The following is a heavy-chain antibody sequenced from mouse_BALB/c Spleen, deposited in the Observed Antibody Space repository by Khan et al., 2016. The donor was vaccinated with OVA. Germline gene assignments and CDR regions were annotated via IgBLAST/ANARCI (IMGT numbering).Heavy chain of an antibody. CDR3: ARSQGGDFDY. CDR1: GYSITSDYA. Sequence: EVQLQESGPGLVKPSQSLSLTCTVTGYSITSDYAWNWLRQFPGNKLEWMGYISYSGNTKYNPSLKSRISITRDKSKNQFFLQLNFVTIEDTATYYCARSQGGDFDYWGQGTTLTVSS. CDR2: ISYSGNT. D-gene: IGHD3-2*02. V-gene: IGHV3-2*02. J-gene: IGHJ2*01.